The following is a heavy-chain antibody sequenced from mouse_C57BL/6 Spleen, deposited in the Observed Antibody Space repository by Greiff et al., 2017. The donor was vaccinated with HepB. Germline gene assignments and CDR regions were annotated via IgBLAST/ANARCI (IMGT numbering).Heavy chain of an antibody. CDR1: GYAFSNYL. D-gene: IGHD1-1*01. CDR3: AAGSTVDWYFDV. V-gene: IGHV1-54*01. Sequence: QVQLKQSGAELVRPGTSVKVSCKASGYAFSNYLIEWVKQRPGQGLEWIGVINPGSGGTNYNEKFKGKATLTADKSSSTAYMQLSSLTSEDSAVYFCAAGSTVDWYFDVWGTGTTVTVSS. J-gene: IGHJ1*03. CDR2: INPGSGGT.